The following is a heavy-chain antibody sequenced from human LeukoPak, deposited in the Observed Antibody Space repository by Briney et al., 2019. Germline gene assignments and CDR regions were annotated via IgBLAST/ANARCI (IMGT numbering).Heavy chain of an antibody. Sequence: GGSLRLSCAASGFTVSRNYMSWVRQAPGKGMECVSLINWSGVSTYYADSVKGRFTISRDNSKNSLYLQMNTLRPEDTALYYCAKDSDSSGFFEPPDYWGPGTLVTVSS. CDR2: INWSGVST. CDR1: GFTVSRNY. V-gene: IGHV3-43*01. D-gene: IGHD3-22*01. CDR3: AKDSDSSGFFEPPDY. J-gene: IGHJ4*02.